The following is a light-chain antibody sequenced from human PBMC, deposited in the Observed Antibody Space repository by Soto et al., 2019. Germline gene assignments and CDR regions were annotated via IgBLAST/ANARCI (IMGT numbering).Light chain of an antibody. CDR2: WAS. V-gene: IGKV4-1*01. J-gene: IGKJ4*01. CDR3: QQRYNWLT. Sequence: DIVMTQSPDSLAVSLGERATINCKSSQSLFMSSTNQNYLAWFQHKPGQPPKLLIYWASYRGSGVPDRFSGSGSGTDFTLTISSLEPEDSAVYYCQQRYNWLTFGGGTKVDI. CDR1: QSLFMSSTNQNY.